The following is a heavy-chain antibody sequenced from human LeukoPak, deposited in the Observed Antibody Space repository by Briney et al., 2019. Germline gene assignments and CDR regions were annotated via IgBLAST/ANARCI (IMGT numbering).Heavy chain of an antibody. J-gene: IGHJ3*02. V-gene: IGHV3-11*01. CDR2: ISSSGSTI. CDR1: GFTFSTYS. D-gene: IGHD2-21*01. CDR3: ARDGVISDAFDI. Sequence: GGSLRLSCAASGFTFSTYSMSWIRQAPGKGLEWVSYISSSGSTIYYADSVKGRFSISRDNAKNSLYLQMNILRAEDTAVYYCARDGVISDAFDIWGQGTMVTVSS.